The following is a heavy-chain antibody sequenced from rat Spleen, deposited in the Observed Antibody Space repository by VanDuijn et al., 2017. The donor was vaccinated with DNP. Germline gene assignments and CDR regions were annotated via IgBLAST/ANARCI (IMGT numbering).Heavy chain of an antibody. D-gene: IGHD1-6*01. CDR2: IFYAGTTT. V-gene: IGHV5S10*01. J-gene: IGHJ4*01. CDR1: GLTFSDCY. CDR3: TTSEAYTTDA. Sequence: EVQVVESGGDLVQPGRSLKLSCVVSGLTFSDCYMAWVRQAPSKGLEWVATIFYAGTTTYYRGSVKGRFTISRDNAKSTLYLQMDSLRSEDTATYYCTTSEAYTTDAWGQGTSVTVSS.